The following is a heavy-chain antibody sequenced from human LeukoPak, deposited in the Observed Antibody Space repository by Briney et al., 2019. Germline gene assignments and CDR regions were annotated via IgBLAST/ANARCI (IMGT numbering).Heavy chain of an antibody. Sequence: PGGSLRLSCAASGFTFSSYGMSWVRQAPGKGLEWVSAISGSGGSTYYADSVKGRFTISRDNSKNTLYLQMNSLRAEDTAVYYCAKAYGSGSYPFDYWGQGTLVTVSS. D-gene: IGHD3-10*01. CDR3: AKAYGSGSYPFDY. V-gene: IGHV3-23*01. CDR2: ISGSGGST. CDR1: GFTFSSYG. J-gene: IGHJ4*02.